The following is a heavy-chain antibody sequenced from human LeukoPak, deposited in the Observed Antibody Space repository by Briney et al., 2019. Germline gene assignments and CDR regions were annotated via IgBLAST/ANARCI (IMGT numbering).Heavy chain of an antibody. V-gene: IGHV3-33*01. CDR1: GFTFSSYG. D-gene: IGHD3-9*01. CDR2: IWYDGSNK. J-gene: IGHJ4*02. Sequence: PGGSLRLSCAASGFTFSSYGMHWVRQAPGKGLEWVAIIWYDGSNKYYADSVKGRFTISRDNSKNTLYLQMNSLRAEDTAVYYCATGVYYDILTGSDYWGQGTLVTVSS. CDR3: ATGVYYDILTGSDY.